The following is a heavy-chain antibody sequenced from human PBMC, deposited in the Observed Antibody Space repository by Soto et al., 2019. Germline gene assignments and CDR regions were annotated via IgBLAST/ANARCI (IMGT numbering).Heavy chain of an antibody. J-gene: IGHJ4*02. Sequence: GGSLRLSCAASGFTFSSYAMSWVRQAPGKGLEWVSAISGSGGSTYYADSVKGRFTISRDNSKNTLYLQMNSLRAEDTAVYYCASGPDCSGGSCTDYWGQGTLVTVSS. CDR2: ISGSGGST. CDR1: GFTFSSYA. V-gene: IGHV3-23*01. D-gene: IGHD2-15*01. CDR3: ASGPDCSGGSCTDY.